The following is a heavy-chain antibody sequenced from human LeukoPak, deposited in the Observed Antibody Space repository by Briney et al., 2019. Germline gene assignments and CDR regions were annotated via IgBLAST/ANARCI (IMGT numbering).Heavy chain of an antibody. V-gene: IGHV3-53*01. J-gene: IGHJ4*02. Sequence: GWSVPLSCLACGFTVRNNLMDWVRQPPGKGLEWVSIIYSGGTTYYADSVKGRFTITRDNSNNMLYLQMNSLRAEDTAVYYCARDSSSHYYFDYWGQGTLVTVSS. D-gene: IGHD2-2*01. CDR1: GFTVRNNL. CDR3: ARDSSSHYYFDY. CDR2: IYSGGTT.